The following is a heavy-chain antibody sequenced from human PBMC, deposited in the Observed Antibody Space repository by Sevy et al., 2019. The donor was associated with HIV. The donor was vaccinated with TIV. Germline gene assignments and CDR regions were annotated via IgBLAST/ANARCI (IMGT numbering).Heavy chain of an antibody. D-gene: IGHD2-2*01. V-gene: IGHV4-34*01. CDR2: INESGIT. Sequence: SETLSLTCAVHDGSFSGYYWNWIRQLPGKGLEWVGEINESGITYYNPSLKSRVTISVDTSKKQFSLKLNSVTAVDSAVYFCARSPPVVVVPGSPSWFDPWGQGTLVTVSS. CDR1: DGSFSGYY. CDR3: ARSPPVVVVPGSPSWFDP. J-gene: IGHJ5*02.